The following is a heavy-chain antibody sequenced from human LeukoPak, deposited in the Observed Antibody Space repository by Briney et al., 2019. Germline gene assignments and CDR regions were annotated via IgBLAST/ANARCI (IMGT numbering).Heavy chain of an antibody. V-gene: IGHV1-18*01. CDR1: GYTFTSYG. Sequence: GASVKVSCKASGYTFTSYGISWVRQAPGQELEWMGWISPYNGNTNYAQKLQGRVTVTTDTSTSTAYMELRSLRSDDTAVYYCARTYCSGGSCYSSDYWGQGTLVTVSS. J-gene: IGHJ4*02. CDR3: ARTYCSGGSCYSSDY. CDR2: ISPYNGNT. D-gene: IGHD2-15*01.